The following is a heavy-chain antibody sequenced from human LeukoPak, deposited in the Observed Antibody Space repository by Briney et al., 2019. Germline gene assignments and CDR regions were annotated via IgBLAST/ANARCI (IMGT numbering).Heavy chain of an antibody. Sequence: GESLKISCSGSGWSFTTYWIGWVRQMPGKGLEWMGSIYPGDSDTRYSPSFQGQVTISVDKSISTAYLQWGSLKASDTAMYYCARRLRYFDWLLPVGAFDIWGQGTMVTVSS. J-gene: IGHJ3*02. V-gene: IGHV5-51*01. D-gene: IGHD3-9*01. CDR2: IYPGDSDT. CDR1: GWSFTTYW. CDR3: ARRLRYFDWLLPVGAFDI.